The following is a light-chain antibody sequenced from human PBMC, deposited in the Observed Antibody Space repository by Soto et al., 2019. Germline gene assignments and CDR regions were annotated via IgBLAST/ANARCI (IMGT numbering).Light chain of an antibody. CDR2: KAS. CDR3: QQYNSYAT. Sequence: DIQMTQSPSTLSASLGDRATIPCRASQSLWSWLAWYQQQPGKAPKLFIYKASRLESGVPSRLGGSESGTEFTLTISNLQPEDFLTYYCQQYNSYATFGQGTKVDIK. CDR1: QSLWSW. V-gene: IGKV1-5*03. J-gene: IGKJ1*01.